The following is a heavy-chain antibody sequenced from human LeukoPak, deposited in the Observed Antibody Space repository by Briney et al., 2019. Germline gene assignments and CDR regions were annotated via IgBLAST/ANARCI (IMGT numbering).Heavy chain of an antibody. V-gene: IGHV3-21*01. J-gene: IGHJ5*02. D-gene: IGHD3-10*01. Sequence: GGSLRLSCAASGFTFSSYSMNWVRQAPGKGLEWVSSISSSSSYIYYADSVKGRFTISRDNAKNSLYLQMNSLRAEDTAVYYCARVIDSSSMVRGVIRWFDPWGQGTLVTVSS. CDR2: ISSSSSYI. CDR1: GFTFSSYS. CDR3: ARVIDSSSMVRGVIRWFDP.